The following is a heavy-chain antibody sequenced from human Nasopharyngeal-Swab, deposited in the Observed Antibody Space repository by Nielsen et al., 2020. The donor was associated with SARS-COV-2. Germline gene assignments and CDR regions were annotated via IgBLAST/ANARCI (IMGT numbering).Heavy chain of an antibody. J-gene: IGHJ3*02. Sequence: RQAPGKGLEWIGSIYYSGSTYYNPSLKSRVTISVDTSKNQFSLKLSSVTAADTAVYYCARPKKKYYDILTGYPPGAFDIWGQGTMVTVSS. V-gene: IGHV4-39*01. CDR2: IYYSGST. CDR3: ARPKKKYYDILTGYPPGAFDI. D-gene: IGHD3-9*01.